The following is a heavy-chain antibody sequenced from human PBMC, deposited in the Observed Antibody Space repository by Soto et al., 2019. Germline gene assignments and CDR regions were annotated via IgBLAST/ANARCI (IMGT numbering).Heavy chain of an antibody. CDR3: ASATGVAVTFDF. CDR1: GFAFRSYN. Sequence: PGGSLTLSCAGSGFAFRSYNMNWVRQPPGKGLEWVAAISSGSSNIYYADSVKGPFTISRDNAKDSLYLQMDSLRAEYSAVYYWASATGVAVTFDFWGQGTLLTVSS. CDR2: ISSGSSNI. V-gene: IGHV3-21*01. J-gene: IGHJ4*02. D-gene: IGHD2-15*01.